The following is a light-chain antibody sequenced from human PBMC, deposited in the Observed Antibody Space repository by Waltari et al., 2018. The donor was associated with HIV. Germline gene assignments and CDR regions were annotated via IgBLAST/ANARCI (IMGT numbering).Light chain of an antibody. Sequence: SSELTQPPSVSVSPGQTARITCSGDVLSKQYVHWYHQKAGQAPSMLMYKDTQRPSGIPERFSGSSSGSTVTLTITEVQAEDEGDYFCQSADSGILFGGGTRLTVL. CDR3: QSADSGIL. CDR1: VLSKQY. CDR2: KDT. J-gene: IGLJ2*01. V-gene: IGLV3-25*03.